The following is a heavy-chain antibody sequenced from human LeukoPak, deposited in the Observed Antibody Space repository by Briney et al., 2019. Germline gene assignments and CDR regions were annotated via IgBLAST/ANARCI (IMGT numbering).Heavy chain of an antibody. J-gene: IGHJ5*02. CDR3: AKVSWSRSSPDS. D-gene: IGHD6-13*01. CDR1: GFTSSDFD. CDR2: IRDRGGTT. V-gene: IGHV3-23*01. Sequence: GGSLRLSCAVSGFTSSDFDMSWVRQAPGKGLQWVSAIRDRGGTTYYSDSVKGRFTMSRDNSKNTLYLQMNSLRVEDTAKYYCAKVSWSRSSPDSWGQGTLVTVSS.